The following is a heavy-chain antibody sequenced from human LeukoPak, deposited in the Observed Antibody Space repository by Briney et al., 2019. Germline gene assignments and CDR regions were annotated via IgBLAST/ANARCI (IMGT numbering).Heavy chain of an antibody. Sequence: GGSLRLSCAASGFTFHHYAMTWVRQASGKGLEWVSHISDDGVTTRYADSVKGRFTISRDNSKNTLYLQMSSLRAEDTALYYCTRTRIATAGDFDCWGQGTLVTVSS. CDR2: ISDDGVTT. CDR1: GFTFHHYA. D-gene: IGHD6-13*01. CDR3: TRTRIATAGDFDC. J-gene: IGHJ4*02. V-gene: IGHV3-23*01.